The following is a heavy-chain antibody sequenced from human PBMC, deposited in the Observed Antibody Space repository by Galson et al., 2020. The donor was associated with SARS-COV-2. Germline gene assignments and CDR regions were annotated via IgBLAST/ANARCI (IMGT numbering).Heavy chain of an antibody. CDR3: ARGGTGTFDP. Sequence: TSETLSLTCTASGGSISDYYWRWIRQPAGEGLEWIGLIYTSGSTNYNRSRNSRGTMSVDTSKNQFSLNLKSVTAADTAVDYCARGGTGTFDPWGQGTLVTVSS. CDR1: GGSISDYY. CDR2: IYTSGST. J-gene: IGHJ5*02. V-gene: IGHV4-4*07. D-gene: IGHD1-1*01.